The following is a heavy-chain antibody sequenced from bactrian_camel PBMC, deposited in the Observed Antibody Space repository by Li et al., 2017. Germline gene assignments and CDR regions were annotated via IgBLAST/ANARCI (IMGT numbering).Heavy chain of an antibody. Sequence: DVQLVESGGDLVQPGGSLRLSCAASGFTFSIYAMDWVRQAPGKGLGWVSTIKAGGSTTTYADSVKDRFTISRGNPKNTLYLQMNSLKTEDSAVYYCSANVGPLCTDYWGQGTQVTVS. J-gene: IGHJ4*01. CDR3: SANVGPLCTDY. V-gene: IGHV3S42*01. D-gene: IGHD4*01. CDR2: IKAGGSTT. CDR1: GFTFSIYA.